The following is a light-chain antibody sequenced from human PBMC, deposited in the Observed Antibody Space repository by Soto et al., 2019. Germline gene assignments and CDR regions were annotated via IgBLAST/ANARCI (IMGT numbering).Light chain of an antibody. CDR1: QGLVYRNGNTF. CDR3: LPYTHWPHT. CDR2: KVS. Sequence: DVVMTQSPLSLPVTLGQPASISCRSSQGLVYRNGNTFLDWFFQSPGQSPRRLSYKVSNRYSGAPDRFSGSGSGTDFTLHIRRVEAADVGVYYCLPYTHWPHTFGQRTKVDIK. V-gene: IGKV2-30*01. J-gene: IGKJ2*01.